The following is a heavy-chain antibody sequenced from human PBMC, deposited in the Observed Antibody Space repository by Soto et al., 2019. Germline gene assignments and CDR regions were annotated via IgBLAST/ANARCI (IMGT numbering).Heavy chain of an antibody. D-gene: IGHD2-15*01. Sequence: VQLLESGGGLIQPGGSLRLSCAASGFTFSYGIHWLRQAPGQRMEWVAYISYASSNKFYGDSVQGRLTISRDNCTDAQFLQMNSLRAEDTAVYYCAKLVIGYCSGNTCDDYWGQGTLVAVSS. CDR3: AKLVIGYCSGNTCDDY. J-gene: IGHJ4*02. CDR1: GFTFSYG. V-gene: IGHV3-30*18. CDR2: ISYASSNK.